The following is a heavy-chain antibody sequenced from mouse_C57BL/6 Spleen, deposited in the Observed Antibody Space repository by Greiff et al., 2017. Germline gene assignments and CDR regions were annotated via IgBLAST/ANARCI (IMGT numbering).Heavy chain of an antibody. Sequence: QVQLKQPGAELVRPGTSVKLSCKASGYTFTSYWMHWVKQRPGQGLEWIGVIDPSDSYTNYNQKFKGKAILTVDTSSSTAYMQLSSLTSEDSAVYYCRNSFYAMDYWGQGTSVTVSS. CDR1: GYTFTSYW. V-gene: IGHV1-59*01. CDR2: IDPSDSYT. CDR3: RNSFYAMDY. D-gene: IGHD2-1*01. J-gene: IGHJ4*01.